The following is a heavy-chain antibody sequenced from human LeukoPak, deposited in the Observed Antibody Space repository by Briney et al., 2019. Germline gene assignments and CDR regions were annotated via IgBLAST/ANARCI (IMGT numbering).Heavy chain of an antibody. D-gene: IGHD5-18*01. CDR1: GYTFTSYA. V-gene: IGHV7-4-1*02. J-gene: IGHJ2*01. Sequence: RASVMVSCKASGYTFTSYAMNWVRQAPGQGLEWMGWINTNTGNPTYAQGFTGRFVFSLDTSVSTAYLQINSLKAEDTAVYYCARVRSGWDTDLWGRGTLVTVSS. CDR2: INTNTGNP. CDR3: ARVRSGWDTDL.